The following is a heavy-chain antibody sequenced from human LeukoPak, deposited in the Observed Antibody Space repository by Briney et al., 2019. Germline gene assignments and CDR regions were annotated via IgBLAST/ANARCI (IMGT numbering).Heavy chain of an antibody. D-gene: IGHD6-13*01. Sequence: ASVKVSSKASGYSFVGYGITWVRLAPGQGLEWMGWFNPENGNTNYAQKVQGRVTMTADTSMSTSYMELRSLRSDDTAVYYCAREHSSSWDQFDYWGQGTLVTVSS. V-gene: IGHV1-18*01. J-gene: IGHJ4*02. CDR1: GYSFVGYG. CDR3: AREHSSSWDQFDY. CDR2: FNPENGNT.